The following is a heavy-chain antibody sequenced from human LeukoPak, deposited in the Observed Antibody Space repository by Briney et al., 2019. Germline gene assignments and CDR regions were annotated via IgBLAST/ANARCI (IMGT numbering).Heavy chain of an antibody. CDR1: GFTFSDYW. D-gene: IGHD3-3*01. CDR2: IHLHGSDK. J-gene: IGHJ4*02. Sequence: GGSLRLSCAASGFTFSDYWLAWVRQAPGKGLEYVANIHLHGSDKYYMDFLKGRFTISRDNTKNSLYLQMNSLRPDDTAVYFCARDFRGSLGGYYEDSWGQGTLVTVSS. V-gene: IGHV3-7*01. CDR3: ARDFRGSLGGYYEDS.